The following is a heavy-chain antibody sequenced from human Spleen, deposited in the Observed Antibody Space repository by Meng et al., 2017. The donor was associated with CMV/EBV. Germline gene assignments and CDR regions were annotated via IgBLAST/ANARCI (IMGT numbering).Heavy chain of an antibody. CDR3: ARVIVPAPWSGYYMDYDYNGMDV. CDR2: ISSSGSTI. V-gene: IGHV3-48*03. J-gene: IGHJ6*02. CDR1: GFTFSSYE. Sequence: GGSLRLSCAASGFTFSSYEMNWVRQAPGKGLEGVSYISSSGSTIYYADSVKGRFTISRDNAKNSLYLQMNSLRAEDTAVYYCARVIVPAPWSGYYMDYDYNGMDVWGQGTTVTVSS. D-gene: IGHD3-3*01.